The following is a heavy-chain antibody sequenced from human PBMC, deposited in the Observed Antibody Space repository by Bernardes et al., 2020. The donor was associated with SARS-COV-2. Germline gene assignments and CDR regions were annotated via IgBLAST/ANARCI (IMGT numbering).Heavy chain of an antibody. CDR2: IYWDDDE. Sequence: SGPTLVKPTQTLTLTCTFSGFSLTTSGVGVGWIRQPPRKALEWLALIYWDDDEYYSPSLRSRLTITKDTSKNQVVLTMTNMDPVDTGTYYCAHSRPNYYDVLTGPSYFDYWGQGTLVTVSS. J-gene: IGHJ4*02. CDR1: GFSLTTSGVG. D-gene: IGHD3-9*01. V-gene: IGHV2-5*02. CDR3: AHSRPNYYDVLTGPSYFDY.